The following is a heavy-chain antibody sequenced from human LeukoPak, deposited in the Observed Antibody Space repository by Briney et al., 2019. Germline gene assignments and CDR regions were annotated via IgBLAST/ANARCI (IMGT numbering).Heavy chain of an antibody. CDR3: AKRNHYDSSGYFGYYYYYYMDV. Sequence: GGSLRLSCAASGFTFSSYGMSWVRQAPGKGLEWVSAISGSGGSTYYADSVKGRFTISRDNSKNTLYLQMNSLRAEDTAVYYCAKRNHYDSSGYFGYYYYYYMDVWGKGTTVTISS. V-gene: IGHV3-23*01. CDR2: ISGSGGST. CDR1: GFTFSSYG. D-gene: IGHD3-22*01. J-gene: IGHJ6*03.